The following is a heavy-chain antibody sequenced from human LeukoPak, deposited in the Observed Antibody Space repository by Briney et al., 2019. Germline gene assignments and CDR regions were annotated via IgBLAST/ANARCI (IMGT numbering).Heavy chain of an antibody. V-gene: IGHV3-48*04. D-gene: IGHD1-26*01. CDR2: ISSSSSSI. CDR3: AKSRIGFSGQADH. Sequence: GGSLRLSCAAAGFIFRNYWMGWVRQAPGKGLGWISYISSSSSSINYADSVKGRFTSSRDNAKNSLYLQMNSLRAEDTAVYYCAKSRIGFSGQADHWGQGTLVTVSS. CDR1: GFIFRNYW. J-gene: IGHJ4*02.